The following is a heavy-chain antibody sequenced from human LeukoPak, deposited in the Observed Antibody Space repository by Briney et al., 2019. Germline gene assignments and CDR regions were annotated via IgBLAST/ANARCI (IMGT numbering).Heavy chain of an antibody. CDR2: INHSGST. Sequence: ASETLSLTCAVYGGSFSGYYWSWIRQPPGKGLEWIGEINHSGSTNYNPSLKSRVTISVDTSKNQFSLELSSVTAADTAVYYCARERSRGFDPWGQGTLVTVSS. CDR1: GGSFSGYY. D-gene: IGHD3-10*01. J-gene: IGHJ5*02. V-gene: IGHV4-34*01. CDR3: ARERSRGFDP.